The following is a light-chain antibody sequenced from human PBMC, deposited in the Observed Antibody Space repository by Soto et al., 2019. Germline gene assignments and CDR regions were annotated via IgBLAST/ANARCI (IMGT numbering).Light chain of an antibody. CDR2: DVS. V-gene: IGLV2-14*01. CDR3: TSYTHTSSYVV. J-gene: IGLJ2*01. Sequence: QSALTQPASVSGSRGQSITISCTGTTSDIGTYKFVSWYQQHPGKAPKLILFDVSDRPSGISERFSGSKSGNTASLTISGLQAEDAADYYCTSYTHTSSYVVFGGGTKLTVL. CDR1: TSDIGTYKF.